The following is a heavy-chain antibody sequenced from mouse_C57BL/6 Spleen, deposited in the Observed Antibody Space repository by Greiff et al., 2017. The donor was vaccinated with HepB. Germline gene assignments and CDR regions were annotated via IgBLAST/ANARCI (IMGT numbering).Heavy chain of an antibody. V-gene: IGHV1-55*01. CDR2: IYPGSGST. CDR3: ARAERLLGPFDV. J-gene: IGHJ1*03. Sequence: QVQLQQPGAELVKPGASVKMSCKASGYTFTSYWITWVKQRPGQGLEWIGDIYPGSGSTNYNEKFKSKTTLTVDTSSSTAYMQLSSLTSEDSAVYYCARAERLLGPFDVWGTGTTVTVSS. CDR1: GYTFTSYW. D-gene: IGHD2-3*01.